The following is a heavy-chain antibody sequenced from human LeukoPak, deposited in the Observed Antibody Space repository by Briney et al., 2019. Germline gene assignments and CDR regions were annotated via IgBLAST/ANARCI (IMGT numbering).Heavy chain of an antibody. CDR3: ARKASRNWFDP. V-gene: IGHV4-59*08. CDR1: GGSISSYY. J-gene: IGHJ5*02. CDR2: IYYSGST. Sequence: SETLSLTCTVSGGSISSYYWSWIRQPPGKGLEWIGYIYYSGSTNYNPSLKSRVTISVDTSKSQFSLKLSSVTAADTAVYYCARKASRNWFDPWGQGTLVTVSS.